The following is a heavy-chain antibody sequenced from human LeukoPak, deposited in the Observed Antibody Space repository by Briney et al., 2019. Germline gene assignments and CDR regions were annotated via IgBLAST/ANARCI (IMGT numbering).Heavy chain of an antibody. CDR1: GGSISSGGYY. J-gene: IGHJ6*02. D-gene: IGHD4-17*01. CDR3: ASNDYGDPINRYYYYGMDV. V-gene: IGHV4-31*03. Sequence: PSETLSLTCTVSGGSISSGGYYWRWIRQHPGKGLEWIGYIYYSGSTYYNPSLKSRVTISVDTSKNQFSLKLSSVTAADTAVYYCASNDYGDPINRYYYYGMDVWGQGTTVTVSS. CDR2: IYYSGST.